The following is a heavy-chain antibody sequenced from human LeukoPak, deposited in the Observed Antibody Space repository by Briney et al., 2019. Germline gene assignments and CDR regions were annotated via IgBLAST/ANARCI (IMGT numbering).Heavy chain of an antibody. V-gene: IGHV3-21*01. D-gene: IGHD5-18*01. J-gene: IGHJ4*02. CDR2: ISSSSSYI. Sequence: GGSLRLSCAASGFTFSSYSMNWVRQAPGKGLEWVSSISSSSSYIYYADSVKGRFTISRDNAKNSLYLQMNSLRAEDTAVYYCASDMGGYSYGYDYWGQGTLVTVSS. CDR1: GFTFSSYS. CDR3: ASDMGGYSYGYDY.